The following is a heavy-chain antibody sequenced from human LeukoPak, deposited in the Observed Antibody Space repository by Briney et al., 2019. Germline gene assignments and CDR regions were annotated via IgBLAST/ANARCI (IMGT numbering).Heavy chain of an antibody. V-gene: IGHV3-48*04. D-gene: IGHD3-22*01. CDR2: ISSSGSTI. CDR3: ASVDGYYYDSSGLYFDY. CDR1: GFTFSTYS. J-gene: IGHJ4*02. Sequence: EGSLRLSCAASGFTFSTYSMNWVRQAPGKGLEWVSYISSSGSTIYYADSVKGRFTISRDNAKNSLYLQMNSLRAEDTAVYYCASVDGYYYDSSGLYFDYWGQGTLLIVSS.